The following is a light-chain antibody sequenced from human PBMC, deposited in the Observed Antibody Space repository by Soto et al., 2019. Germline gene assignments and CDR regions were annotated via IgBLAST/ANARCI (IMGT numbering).Light chain of an antibody. J-gene: IGKJ4*01. Sequence: EIIMTQSPATLSVSPGEGVTLSCRASQGIGDSLAWYQHKPGQTPRLLIYDTSARATGVPARFSGSRSGTELTLTINTLQSEDFAVYHSSRYNNLQFTFPGGTKVDIX. CDR2: DTS. CDR1: QGIGDS. CDR3: SRYNNLQFT. V-gene: IGKV3-15*01.